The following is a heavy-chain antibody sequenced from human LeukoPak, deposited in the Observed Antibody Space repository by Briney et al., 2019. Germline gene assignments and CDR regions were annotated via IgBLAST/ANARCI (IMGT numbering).Heavy chain of an antibody. CDR3: ATGYTSGTRIDY. D-gene: IGHD6-19*01. CDR2: ISSSSSDI. V-gene: IGHV3-21*01. CDR1: GFTFSSYG. J-gene: IGHJ4*02. Sequence: PGGSLRLSCAASGFTFSSYGMHWVRQAPGKGLEWVSAISSSSSDIYYTDSVKGRFTISRDNAYNFLYLQVSSLRAEDTAVYYCATGYTSGTRIDYWGQGTLVSVSS.